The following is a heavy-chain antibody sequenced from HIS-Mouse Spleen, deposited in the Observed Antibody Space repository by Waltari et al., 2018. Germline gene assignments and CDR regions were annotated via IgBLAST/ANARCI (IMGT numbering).Heavy chain of an antibody. D-gene: IGHD3-16*01. CDR1: GASISSSSYY. J-gene: IGHJ4*02. CDR2: IYYSGST. Sequence: QLQLQESGPGLVKPSETLSLTCTVSGASISSSSYYGGRIRQPPGKGLAWMGSIYYSGSTYYNPSLKSRVTISVDTSKNRFSLKLSSVTAADTAVYYCARSMITFGGVMADDYWGQGTLVTVSS. CDR3: ARSMITFGGVMADDY. V-gene: IGHV4-39*01.